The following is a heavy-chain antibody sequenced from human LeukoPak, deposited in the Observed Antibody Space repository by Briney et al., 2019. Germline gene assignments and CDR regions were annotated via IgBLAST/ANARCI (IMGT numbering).Heavy chain of an antibody. CDR1: GFTFSSYS. J-gene: IGHJ4*02. CDR3: ARGLEESMVRDFDY. D-gene: IGHD3-10*01. V-gene: IGHV3-21*01. CDR2: ISSSSSYI. Sequence: GGSLRLSCAASGFTFSSYSMNWVRQAPGKGLEWVSSISSSSSYIYYADSVKGRFTISRDNAKNSLYLQMNSLRAEDTAVYYCARGLEESMVRDFDYWGQGTLVTVSS.